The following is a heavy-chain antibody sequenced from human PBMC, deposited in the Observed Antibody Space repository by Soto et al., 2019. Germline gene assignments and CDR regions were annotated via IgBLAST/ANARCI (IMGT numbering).Heavy chain of an antibody. CDR2: ISYDGSNK. D-gene: IGHD6-13*01. CDR3: ARVSDGSWSHDY. V-gene: IGHV3-30-3*01. J-gene: IGHJ4*02. CDR1: GFTFSSYA. Sequence: GGSLRLSCAASGFTFSSYAMHWVRQAPGKGLEWVAVISYDGSNKYYADSVKGRFTISRDNSKNTLYLQMNSLRAEDTAVYYCARVSDGSWSHDYWGQGTLVTVSS.